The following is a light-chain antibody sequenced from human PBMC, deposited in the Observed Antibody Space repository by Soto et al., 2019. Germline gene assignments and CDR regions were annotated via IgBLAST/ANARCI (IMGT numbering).Light chain of an antibody. J-gene: IGKJ1*01. CDR2: KAS. Sequence: DIQMTQSPSTLSASVGGRVTITCRASQSISSWLAWYQQKPGKAPKLLIYKASTLESGVPSRFSGSGSGTEFTLTIFSLQPDDFATYYCQQYDTYWTFGHGTKVDIK. V-gene: IGKV1-5*03. CDR3: QQYDTYWT. CDR1: QSISSW.